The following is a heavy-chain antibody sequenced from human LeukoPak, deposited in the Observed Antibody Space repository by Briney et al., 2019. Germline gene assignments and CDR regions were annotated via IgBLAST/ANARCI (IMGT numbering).Heavy chain of an antibody. CDR1: GGSISSGDYY. J-gene: IGHJ4*02. Sequence: SQTLSLTCTVSGGSISSGDYYWSWIRQPPGKGLEWIGYIYYSGSTNYNPSLKSRVTISIDTSKNQFSLKLSSVTAADTAFYYCATGEWEFYDWGQGSLVTVSS. V-gene: IGHV4-61*08. CDR2: IYYSGST. D-gene: IGHD1-26*01. CDR3: ATGEWEFYD.